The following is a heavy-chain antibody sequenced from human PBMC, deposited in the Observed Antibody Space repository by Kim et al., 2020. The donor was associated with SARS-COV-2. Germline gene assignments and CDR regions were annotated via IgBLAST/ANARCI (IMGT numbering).Heavy chain of an antibody. J-gene: IGHJ4*02. CDR1: GFTSNNYA. CDR2: ISWNSGDI. V-gene: IGHV3-9*02. D-gene: IGHD3-3*02. Sequence: GGSLRLSCAGSGFTSNNYAMHWVRQPPGKGLEWVSGISWNSGDIGYADSVKGRFTVSRDNAKKSLYLQMNSLRAEDTAMYYCAKGVTAAVLATDFWGQGTLVTVSS. CDR3: AKGVTAAVLATDF.